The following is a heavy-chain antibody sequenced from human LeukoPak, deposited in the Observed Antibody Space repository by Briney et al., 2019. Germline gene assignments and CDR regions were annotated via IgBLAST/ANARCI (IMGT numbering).Heavy chain of an antibody. CDR3: ARELAQPYYYYYGMDV. CDR1: GGSISSYY. V-gene: IGHV4-4*07. Sequence: SETLSLTCTVSGGSISSYYWSWIRQPAGKGLEWIGRVYTSGSTNYNPSLKSRVTMSVDTSKNQFSLKLSSVTAADTAVYYCARELAQPYYYYYGMDVWGQGTTVTVSS. J-gene: IGHJ6*02. CDR2: VYTSGST.